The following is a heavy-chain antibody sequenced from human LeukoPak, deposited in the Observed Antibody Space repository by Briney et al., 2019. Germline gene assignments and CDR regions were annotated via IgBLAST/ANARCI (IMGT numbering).Heavy chain of an antibody. Sequence: PGASLKISCKGSGYIFTRYWIGWVRQLPGKGLEWMGIIYPGDSDIRYSPSFQGQVTISADKSISAAYLQWGSLKASDTAMYYCARQPNAYCGGDCYFPYFDYWGQGILVTVSS. D-gene: IGHD2-21*02. J-gene: IGHJ4*02. CDR3: ARQPNAYCGGDCYFPYFDY. CDR2: IYPGDSDI. V-gene: IGHV5-51*01. CDR1: GYIFTRYW.